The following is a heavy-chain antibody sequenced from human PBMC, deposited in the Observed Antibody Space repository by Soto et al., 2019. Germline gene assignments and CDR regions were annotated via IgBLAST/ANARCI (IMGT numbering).Heavy chain of an antibody. CDR1: GYSFTSYW. D-gene: IGHD6-19*01. CDR3: ACIEVGGVYY. Sequence: EVQLVQSGAEVKKPGESLKISCKGSGYSFTSYWIGWVRQMPGKGLEWMGLIYPGDSDNRYRTSFQGQVTISVDTSINTANLQWSSLKASDTAMYYCACIEVGGVYYWGQGTLVTVSS. J-gene: IGHJ4*02. V-gene: IGHV5-51*03. CDR2: IYPGDSDN.